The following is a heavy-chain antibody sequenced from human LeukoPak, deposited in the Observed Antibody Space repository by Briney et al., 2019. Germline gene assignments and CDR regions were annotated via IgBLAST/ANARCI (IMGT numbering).Heavy chain of an antibody. CDR2: INHSGST. CDR3: ARGRSTVTDY. J-gene: IGHJ4*02. CDR1: GGSFSGYY. V-gene: IGHV4-34*01. Sequence: SETLSLTCAVYGGSFSGYYWSWIRQPPGKGLEWIGEINHSGSTNYNPSLKSRVTISVDTYKNQFSLKLSSVTAADTAVYYCARGRSTVTDYWGQGTLVTVSS. D-gene: IGHD4-17*01.